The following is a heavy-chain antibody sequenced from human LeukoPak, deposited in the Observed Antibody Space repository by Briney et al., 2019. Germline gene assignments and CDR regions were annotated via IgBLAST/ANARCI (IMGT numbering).Heavy chain of an antibody. CDR3: ASKRQGTTSCYNY. CDR2: INVISNT. Sequence: GGSLRLSCAASGFTFSNYAMSWVRQAPGKGLDWVSGINVISNTYYADSVKGRFTISRDNSKNTLYLQMNSLRAEDTAVYYCASKRQGTTSCYNYWGQGTLVTVSS. D-gene: IGHD2-2*02. J-gene: IGHJ4*02. CDR1: GFTFSNYA. V-gene: IGHV3-23*01.